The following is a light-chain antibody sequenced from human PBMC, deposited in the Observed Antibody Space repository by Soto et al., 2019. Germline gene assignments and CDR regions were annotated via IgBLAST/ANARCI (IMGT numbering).Light chain of an antibody. CDR1: QSLLHSNGNND. J-gene: IGKJ5*01. CDR2: LGS. Sequence: EIVMTQSPLSLPVTPGEPASISCRSSQSLLHSNGNNDLDWYLQKPGQSPQLLIYLGSNRASGVPDRFSGSGSGTDFTLKISRVEAEDVGLYYCMQALQTPSTFGQGTRLEIK. V-gene: IGKV2-28*01. CDR3: MQALQTPST.